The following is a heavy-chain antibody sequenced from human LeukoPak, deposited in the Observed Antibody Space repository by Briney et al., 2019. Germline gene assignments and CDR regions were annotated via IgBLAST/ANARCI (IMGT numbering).Heavy chain of an antibody. V-gene: IGHV3-23*01. J-gene: IGHJ4*02. D-gene: IGHD3-10*01. CDR1: GFIFSSYA. CDR2: ISGSGGST. Sequence: PGGSLRLSCAASGFIFSSYAMSWVRQAPGKGLEWVSAISGSGGSTYYADSVKGRFTISRDNSKNTLYLQMNSLRAEDTAVYYCAKGSARVLLWFGEFHYWGQGTLVTVSS. CDR3: AKGSARVLLWFGEFHY.